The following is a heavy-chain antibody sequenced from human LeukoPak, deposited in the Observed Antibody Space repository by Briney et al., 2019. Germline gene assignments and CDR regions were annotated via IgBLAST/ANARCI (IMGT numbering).Heavy chain of an antibody. V-gene: IGHV3-15*01. D-gene: IGHD2-15*01. CDR3: TTVTVCTGGSCPGAFDY. CDR2: IKSKTDGGTT. CDR1: EFTFSNAW. J-gene: IGHJ4*02. Sequence: GGSLRLSCAASEFTFSNAWMNWVRQAPGKGLEWVGRIKSKTDGGTTDYAAPVKGRFTISRDDSKNTLYLQMNSLKTEDTAVYFCTTVTVCTGGSCPGAFDYWGQGTLVTVSS.